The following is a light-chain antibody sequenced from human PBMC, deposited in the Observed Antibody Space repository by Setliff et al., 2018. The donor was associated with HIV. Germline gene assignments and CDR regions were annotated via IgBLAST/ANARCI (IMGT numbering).Light chain of an antibody. V-gene: IGLV2-14*03. J-gene: IGLJ1*01. CDR3: TSYTTGSSPYV. CDR1: RSDVGGYDY. Sequence: QSVLTQPASVSGSPGQSTTISCTGTRSDVGGYDYVSWYQHHPGKAPKLIIYNVNKRPSGVSNRLSGSKSGNTASLTISGLQAEDEADYYCTSYTTGSSPYVFGTGTKGTVL. CDR2: NVN.